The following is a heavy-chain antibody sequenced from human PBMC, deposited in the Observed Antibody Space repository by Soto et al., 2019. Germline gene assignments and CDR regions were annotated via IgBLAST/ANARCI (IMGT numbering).Heavy chain of an antibody. V-gene: IGHV6-1*01. CDR3: ARDYSSSSPYYYYGMDV. CDR1: GDSVSSNSAA. J-gene: IGHJ6*02. CDR2: TYYRSKWYN. Sequence: SQTLSLTCAISGDSVSSNSAAWKGISHSPSRGLEWLGRTYYRSKWYNDYAVSVKSRITINPDTSKNQFSLQLNSVTPEDTAVYYCARDYSSSSPYYYYGMDVWGQGTTVTVSS. D-gene: IGHD6-6*01.